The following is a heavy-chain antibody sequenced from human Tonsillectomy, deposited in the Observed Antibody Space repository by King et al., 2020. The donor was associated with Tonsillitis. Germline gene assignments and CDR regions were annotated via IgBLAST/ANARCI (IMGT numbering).Heavy chain of an antibody. J-gene: IGHJ4*02. CDR2: MHHSGST. D-gene: IGHD1-1*01. CDR3: VRGGAVGTETVTTPGNFDY. CDR1: GNSFTSDYY. Sequence: VQLQESGPGLVKPSATLSLTCAVSGNSFTSDYYWGWIRQPPGKGLQWIASMHHSGSTYYNPSLKSRVTISLDTSKNQLSLKLTSATAADSAVYYCVRGGAVGTETVTTPGNFDYWGQGTLVTVAS. V-gene: IGHV4-38-2*01.